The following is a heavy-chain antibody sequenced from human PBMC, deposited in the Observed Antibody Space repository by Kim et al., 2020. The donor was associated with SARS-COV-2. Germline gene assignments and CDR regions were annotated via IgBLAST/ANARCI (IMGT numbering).Heavy chain of an antibody. Sequence: SETLSLTCTVSGGSISSYYWSWIRQPPGKGLEWIGYIYYSGSTNYNPSLKSRVTISVDTSKNQFSLKLSSVTAADTAVYYCARTGITMVRGAEGWFDPWGQGTLVTVSS. J-gene: IGHJ5*02. CDR3: ARTGITMVRGAEGWFDP. CDR1: GGSISSYY. V-gene: IGHV4-59*08. CDR2: IYYSGST. D-gene: IGHD3-10*01.